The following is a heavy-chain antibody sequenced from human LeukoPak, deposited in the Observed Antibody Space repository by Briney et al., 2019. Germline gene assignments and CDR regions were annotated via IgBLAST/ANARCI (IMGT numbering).Heavy chain of an antibody. CDR1: GYTFTAYY. Sequence: ASVKVSCKASGYTFTAYYIHWVRQAPGQGLEWMGWINPNSGGTNYAQKFQGRVTMTRDTSISTAYMELSRLRSDDTAVYYCARAYYYDSSGYYSWGQGTLVTVSS. V-gene: IGHV1-2*02. J-gene: IGHJ5*02. CDR2: INPNSGGT. D-gene: IGHD3-22*01. CDR3: ARAYYYDSSGYYS.